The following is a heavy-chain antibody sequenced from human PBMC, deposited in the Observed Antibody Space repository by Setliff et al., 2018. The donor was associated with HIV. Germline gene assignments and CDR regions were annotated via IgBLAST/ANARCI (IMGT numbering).Heavy chain of an antibody. CDR2: IYTSGSI. Sequence: SETLSLTCTVSGGSISRGSYYWSWIRQPAGKGLEWIGRIYTSGSIHYNPSLKSRVTISVDTSNNQFSLRLTSMTAADTAVYYCAKTSVGATGLYAFDIWGQGTMVTVSS. V-gene: IGHV4-61*02. CDR3: AKTSVGATGLYAFDI. J-gene: IGHJ3*02. CDR1: GGSISRGSYY. D-gene: IGHD1-26*01.